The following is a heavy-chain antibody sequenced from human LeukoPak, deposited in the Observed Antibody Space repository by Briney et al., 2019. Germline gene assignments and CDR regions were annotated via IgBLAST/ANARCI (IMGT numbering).Heavy chain of an antibody. CDR1: GGSISSYY. V-gene: IGHV4-59*01. Sequence: SETLSLTCTVSGGSISSYYWSWIRQPPGKGLEWIGYIYYSGSTNYNPSLKSRVTISVDTSKNQFSLKLSSVTAADTAVYYCARALGYCSAGSCVWFDPWGQGTLVTVSS. CDR3: ARALGYCSAGSCVWFDP. CDR2: IYYSGST. D-gene: IGHD2-15*01. J-gene: IGHJ5*02.